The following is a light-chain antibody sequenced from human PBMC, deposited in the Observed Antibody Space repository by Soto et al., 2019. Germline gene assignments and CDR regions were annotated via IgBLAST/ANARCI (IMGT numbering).Light chain of an antibody. Sequence: QSVLTQPASVSGSPGQSITISCTGTSSDVGNYNLVSWYQQYPGKAPKLMIYEGGKRPSGVSNRFSGSKSGNTASLTISGLQAEDEADYYCSSYTTSSTRVFGTGTKLTVL. CDR2: EGG. V-gene: IGLV2-14*02. CDR1: SSDVGNYNL. CDR3: SSYTTSSTRV. J-gene: IGLJ1*01.